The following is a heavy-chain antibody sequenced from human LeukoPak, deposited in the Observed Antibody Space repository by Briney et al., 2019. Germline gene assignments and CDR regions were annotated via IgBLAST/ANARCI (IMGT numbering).Heavy chain of an antibody. D-gene: IGHD3-10*01. CDR3: GRQQGYYGSDQGMDV. J-gene: IGHJ6*02. V-gene: IGHV4-39*01. CDR1: GASISSSPYY. CDR2: IFSSGST. Sequence: PSETLSLTCAVSGASISSSPYYWGWIRQPPGKGLEWIGSIFSSGSTYYNPSLKTRVTISVDTSKNRVPLKLSSVTAADTAVYYCGRQQGYYGSDQGMDVWGQGTTVTVSS.